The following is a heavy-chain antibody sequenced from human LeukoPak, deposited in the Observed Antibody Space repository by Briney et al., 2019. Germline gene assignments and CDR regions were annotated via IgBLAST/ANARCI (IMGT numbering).Heavy chain of an antibody. CDR3: ARRTPYSNYGYYFDY. CDR1: GGSVSRYY. CDR2: IYYSGST. D-gene: IGHD4-11*01. V-gene: IGHV4-59*08. Sequence: SETLSLTCTVSGGSVSRYYWSWIRQPPGKGLEWIGYIYYSGSTNYNPSLKSRVTISVDMSKNQFSLKLSSVSAADTAVYYCARRTPYSNYGYYFDYWGQGTLVTVSS. J-gene: IGHJ4*02.